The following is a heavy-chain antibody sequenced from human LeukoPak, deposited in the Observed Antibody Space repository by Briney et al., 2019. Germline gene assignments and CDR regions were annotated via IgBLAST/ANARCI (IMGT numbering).Heavy chain of an antibody. D-gene: IGHD3-10*01. CDR1: GYTLTDLS. V-gene: IGHV1-24*01. J-gene: IGHJ4*02. CDR3: ARGERLGSYLLELDY. CDR2: LDPADGET. Sequence: ASVKVSCKVSGYTLTDLSTHWVRQAPGKGLEWMGGLDPADGETIYAQKFQGRVTLSGDSSTTTVDMALSSLRSEDTAIYYCARGERLGSYLLELDYWGQGSLVTASS.